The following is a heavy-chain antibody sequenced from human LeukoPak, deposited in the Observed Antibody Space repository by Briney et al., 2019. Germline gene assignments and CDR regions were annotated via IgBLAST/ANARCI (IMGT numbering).Heavy chain of an antibody. Sequence: SHPLSLTCAICGDSVSCNMPAWNWTRDSPSRGLECLGRTYYRYKWYNAYAVSVKSRITINPDTSKKQFSLQLNSVTTEDTAVYYCARGAGYNWFDPWGEGTLVTVSS. V-gene: IGHV6-1*01. CDR1: GDSVSCNMPA. CDR3: ARGAGYNWFDP. CDR2: TYYRYKWYN. J-gene: IGHJ5*02.